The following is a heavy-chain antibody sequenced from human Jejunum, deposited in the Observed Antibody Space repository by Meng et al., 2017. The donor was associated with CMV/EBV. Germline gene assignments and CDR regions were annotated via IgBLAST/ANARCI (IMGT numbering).Heavy chain of an antibody. J-gene: IGHJ4*02. CDR3: ARGSIFVSFDS. V-gene: IGHV4-30-4*08. D-gene: IGHD3-3*01. CDR2: IHDTGST. CDR1: GGSIGSGDYY. Sequence: GPLQVSGPAVVHAYTPPSPPCSVSGGSIGSGDYYWSWRRQPPGKGLEWIGYIHDTGSTYYNPSHKSRVDISLGTSRNHFSLTLSSVTAEDTAVYFCARGSIFVSFDSWGQGTLVTVSS.